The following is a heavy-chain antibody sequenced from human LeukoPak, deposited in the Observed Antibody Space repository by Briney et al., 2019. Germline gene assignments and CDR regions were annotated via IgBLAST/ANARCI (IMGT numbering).Heavy chain of an antibody. J-gene: IGHJ4*02. D-gene: IGHD2-2*01. CDR2: L. Sequence: GGSLRLSCAASGFAFSSYSMNWVRQAQGRGWSGSHPLVKGQFTISRDNAKNSLYLQMSSLRAEDTAVYYCASEYQQPLDYWGQGALVTVSS. CDR1: GFAFSSYS. V-gene: IGHV3-21*01. CDR3: ASEYQQPLDY.